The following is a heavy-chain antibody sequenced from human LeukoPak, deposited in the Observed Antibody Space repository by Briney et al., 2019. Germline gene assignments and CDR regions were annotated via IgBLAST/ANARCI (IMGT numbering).Heavy chain of an antibody. D-gene: IGHD4-17*01. CDR3: ARYGDYSRGYFGVSDY. CDR1: GGSISSGGYS. V-gene: IGHV4-30-2*01. CDR2: IYHSGST. Sequence: PSETLSLTCAVSGGSISSGGYSWSWIRQPPGKGLEWIGYIYHSGSTYYNPSLKSRVTISVDRSKNQFSLKLSSVTAADTAVYYCARYGDYSRGYFGVSDYWGQGTLVTVSS. J-gene: IGHJ4*02.